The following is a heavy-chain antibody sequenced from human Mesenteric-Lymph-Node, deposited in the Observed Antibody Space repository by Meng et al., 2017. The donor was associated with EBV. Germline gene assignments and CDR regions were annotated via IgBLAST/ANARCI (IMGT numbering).Heavy chain of an antibody. J-gene: IGHJ4*02. V-gene: IGHV6-1*01. CDR2: TYYRSKWYN. Sequence: QLQLQQSGPGLVKPSQTLPATCVIAGDSVSSSSAAWTWIRQSPSRGLEWLGRTYYRSKWYNDYAVFVKSRITINPDTSKNQFSLQLNSVTPEDTAVYYCASSRPLAGNWNYHYWGQGTLVTVSS. D-gene: IGHD1-7*01. CDR3: ASSRPLAGNWNYHY. CDR1: GDSVSSSSAA.